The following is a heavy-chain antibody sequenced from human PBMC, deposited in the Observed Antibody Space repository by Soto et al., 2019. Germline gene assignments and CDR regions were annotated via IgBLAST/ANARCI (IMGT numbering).Heavy chain of an antibody. CDR1: GFTFSDYY. V-gene: IGHV3-11*06. Sequence: QVQLVESGGGLVKPGGSLRLSCAASGFTFSDYYMNWIHQAPGKGLEWLSYSDGNRAYTNYADSVKGRFTNSRDNAKNSLFLQVTSLRDEDTAVYYCARAVGNYYGIDVWGQGTTVTVSS. CDR2: SDGNRAYT. D-gene: IGHD1-26*01. J-gene: IGHJ6*02. CDR3: ARAVGNYYGIDV.